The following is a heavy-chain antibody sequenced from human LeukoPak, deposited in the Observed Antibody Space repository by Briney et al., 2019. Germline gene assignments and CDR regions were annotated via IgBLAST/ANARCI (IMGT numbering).Heavy chain of an antibody. CDR1: GFTFSSYW. J-gene: IGHJ4*02. CDR3: AREGRVSGYDFDC. CDR2: INSDGSSI. D-gene: IGHD5-12*01. V-gene: IGHV3-74*03. Sequence: GGSLRLSCAASGFTFSSYWMHWVRQAPGKGLVWVSRINSDGSSITYADSVKGRLTISRENAKNTLYLQMNSLRVEDTAVYYCAREGRVSGYDFDCWGQGTLVTVSS.